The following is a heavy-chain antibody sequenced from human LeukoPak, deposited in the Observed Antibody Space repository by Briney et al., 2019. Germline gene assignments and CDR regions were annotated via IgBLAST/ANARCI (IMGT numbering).Heavy chain of an antibody. Sequence: PGGSLRLSCAASGFTFSSYEMKWVRQAPGKGLEWVSYISSSGSTIYYADSVKGRFTISRDNAKNSLYLQMNSLRAEDTAVYYCARGKYSGYDWPNWFDPWGQGTLVTVSS. CDR2: ISSSGSTI. CDR1: GFTFSSYE. D-gene: IGHD5-12*01. J-gene: IGHJ5*02. V-gene: IGHV3-48*03. CDR3: ARGKYSGYDWPNWFDP.